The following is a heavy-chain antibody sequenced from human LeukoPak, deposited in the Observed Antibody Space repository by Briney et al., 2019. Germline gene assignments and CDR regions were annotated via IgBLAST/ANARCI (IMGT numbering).Heavy chain of an antibody. CDR1: GYTFTSYG. V-gene: IGHV1-2*02. CDR2: INPNSGGT. D-gene: IGHD6-6*01. CDR3: ARDADSSSPYYCYYMDV. Sequence: ASVKVSFTASGYTFTSYGISWVRQAPGQGLEWMGWINPNSGGTNYAQKFQGRVTMTRDTSISTAYMELSRLRSDDTAVYYCARDADSSSPYYCYYMDVWGKGTTVTVSS. J-gene: IGHJ6*03.